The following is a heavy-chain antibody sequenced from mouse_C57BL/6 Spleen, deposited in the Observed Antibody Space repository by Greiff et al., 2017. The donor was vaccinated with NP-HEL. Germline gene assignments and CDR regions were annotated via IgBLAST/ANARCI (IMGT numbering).Heavy chain of an antibody. J-gene: IGHJ1*03. CDR2: ISDGGSYT. Sequence: EVNVVESGGGLVKPGGSLKLSCAASGFTFSSYAMSWVRQTPEKRLEWVATISDGGSYTYYPDNVKGRFTISRDNAKNNLYLQMSHLKSEDTAMYYCARGVWYFDVWGTGTTVTVSS. V-gene: IGHV5-4*03. CDR1: GFTFSSYA. CDR3: ARGVWYFDV.